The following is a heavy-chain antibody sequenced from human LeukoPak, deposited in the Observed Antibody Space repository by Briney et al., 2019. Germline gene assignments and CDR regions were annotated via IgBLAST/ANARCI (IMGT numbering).Heavy chain of an antibody. J-gene: IGHJ3*02. CDR2: IYYSGST. CDR1: GGSISSGSYY. Sequence: SETLSLTCTVSGGSISSGSYYWSWIRQPAGKGLEWIGYIYYSGSTNYNPSLKSRVTISVDTSKNQFSLKLSSVTAADTAVYYCARDGYSYGPDAFDIWGQGTMVTVSS. V-gene: IGHV4-61*10. D-gene: IGHD5-18*01. CDR3: ARDGYSYGPDAFDI.